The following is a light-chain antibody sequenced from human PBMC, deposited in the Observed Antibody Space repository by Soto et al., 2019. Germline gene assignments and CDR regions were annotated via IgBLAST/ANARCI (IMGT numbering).Light chain of an antibody. V-gene: IGKV1-5*01. CDR3: QQYNSYSPWT. CDR2: DAS. Sequence: DIQMTQSPSTLSASVGDRVTITCRASQSISGWLAWYQQKPGKAPKLLIYDASSLERGVPSRFSGRGSGTEFTLTISSLQPDDFATYYCQQYNSYSPWTFGQGTKVEIK. CDR1: QSISGW. J-gene: IGKJ1*01.